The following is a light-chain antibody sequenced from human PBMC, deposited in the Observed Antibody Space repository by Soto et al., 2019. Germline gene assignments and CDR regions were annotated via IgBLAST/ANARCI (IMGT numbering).Light chain of an antibody. J-gene: IGKJ2*01. CDR1: QSVSGNY. V-gene: IGKV3-20*01. CDR2: ASA. Sequence: EIVLTQSPGILSLSPGERATLSCRASQSVSGNYLAWYQQKPGQSPRLLIYASADRATGIPDRFSGSGSGTDFTLTISIGDPEDVAVYYCQQYGSSPPYTFGQGTKVEIK. CDR3: QQYGSSPPYT.